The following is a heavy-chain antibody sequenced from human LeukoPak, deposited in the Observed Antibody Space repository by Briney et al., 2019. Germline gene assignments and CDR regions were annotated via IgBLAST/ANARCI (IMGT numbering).Heavy chain of an antibody. CDR1: GFTFTKSA. Sequence: PGGSLRLSCAAYGFTFTKSAMSWVRQAPGKGLEWVAVISYDGSNKYYADYVKGRFTISRDNSKNTLYLQMNSLRAEDTAVYYCAKDLEGGNFDYWGQGTLVTVSS. V-gene: IGHV3-30*18. J-gene: IGHJ4*02. CDR2: ISYDGSNK. D-gene: IGHD3-16*01. CDR3: AKDLEGGNFDY.